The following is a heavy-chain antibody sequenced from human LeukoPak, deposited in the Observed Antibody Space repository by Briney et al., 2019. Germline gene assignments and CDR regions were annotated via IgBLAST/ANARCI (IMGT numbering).Heavy chain of an antibody. CDR3: ARGCVSSSTWFSTYYYYFYMDV. J-gene: IGHJ6*03. D-gene: IGHD3-10*01. CDR1: DDSITMYY. V-gene: IGHV4-59*01. Sequence: SETLSLTCTVSDDSITMYYWTWIRQPPGKGLEWIGYVDHTGSTNFNPSLNGRVSISRDTSKNLFSLRLRSVTAADTAVYFCARGCVSSSTWFSTYYYYFYMDVWGKGTTVTVSS. CDR2: VDHTGST.